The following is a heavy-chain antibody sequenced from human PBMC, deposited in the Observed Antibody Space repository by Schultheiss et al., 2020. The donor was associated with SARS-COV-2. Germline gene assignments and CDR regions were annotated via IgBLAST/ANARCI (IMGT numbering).Heavy chain of an antibody. CDR2: IYYSGST. CDR3: ARTTPGGLRYFDWSNDY. V-gene: IGHV4-28*01. CDR1: GYSISSSNW. Sequence: LRLSCAVSGYSISSSNWWGWIRQPPGKGLEWIGYIYYSGSTYYNPSLKSRVTMSVDTSKNQFSLKLSSVTAVDTAVYYCARTTPGGLRYFDWSNDYWGQGTLVTVSS. D-gene: IGHD3-9*01. J-gene: IGHJ4*02.